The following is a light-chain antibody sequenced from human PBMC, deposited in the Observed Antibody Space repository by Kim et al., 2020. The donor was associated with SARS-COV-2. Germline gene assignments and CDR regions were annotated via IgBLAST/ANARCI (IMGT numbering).Light chain of an antibody. CDR3: SSYAGSNNLV. CDR1: SRDVGGYHY. CDR2: EVS. Sequence: GQSVTISCTGTSRDVGGYHYVSWYQQHPGKAPKLMIYEVSKRPSGVPDRFSGSKSGNTASLTVSGLQAEDEADYYCSSYAGSNNLVFGGGTQLTVL. V-gene: IGLV2-8*01. J-gene: IGLJ2*01.